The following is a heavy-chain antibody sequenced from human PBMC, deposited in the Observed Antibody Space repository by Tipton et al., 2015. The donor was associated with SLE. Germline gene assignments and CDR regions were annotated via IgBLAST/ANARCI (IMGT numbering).Heavy chain of an antibody. V-gene: IGHV4-61*02. CDR1: GGSISSGSYY. D-gene: IGHD1-26*01. CDR3: ARELVGGGKDFFDYFDY. CDR2: IYTGGST. J-gene: IGHJ4*02. Sequence: TLSLTCTVSGGSISSGSYYWTWIRQPAGKGLEWIGRIYTGGSTKYNPSLKSRVTISVDTSKHQFSLRLSSVTAADTAAYYCARELVGGGKDFFDYFDYWGQGTLVTVSS.